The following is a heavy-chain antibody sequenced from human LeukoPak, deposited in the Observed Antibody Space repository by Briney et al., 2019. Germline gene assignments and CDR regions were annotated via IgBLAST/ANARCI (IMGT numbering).Heavy chain of an antibody. CDR3: ARVLELLGFAFDI. Sequence: GGSLRLSCAASGLTFSSSAMSWVRQAPGKGLEWVSAISNNGGYTYYADSVQGRFTISRDNSKSTLCLQMNSLRAEDTAVYYCARVLELLGFAFDIWGQGTMVTVSS. V-gene: IGHV3-23*01. D-gene: IGHD1-7*01. J-gene: IGHJ3*02. CDR1: GLTFSSSA. CDR2: ISNNGGYT.